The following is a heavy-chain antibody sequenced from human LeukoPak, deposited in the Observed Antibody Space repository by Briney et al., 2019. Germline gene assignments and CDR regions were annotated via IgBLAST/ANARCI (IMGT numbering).Heavy chain of an antibody. CDR2: IYYSGST. Sequence: TLSLTCTVSGGSISSGGYYWSWIRQHPGKGLEWIGYIYYSGSTYYNPSLKSRVTISVDTSKNQFSLKLSSVTAADTAVYYCARDHSYRGGFDYWGQGTLVTVSS. V-gene: IGHV4-31*03. CDR3: ARDHSYRGGFDY. D-gene: IGHD1-1*01. J-gene: IGHJ4*02. CDR1: GGSISSGGYY.